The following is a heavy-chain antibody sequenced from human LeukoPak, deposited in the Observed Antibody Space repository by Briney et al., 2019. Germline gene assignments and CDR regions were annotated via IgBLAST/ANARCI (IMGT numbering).Heavy chain of an antibody. J-gene: IGHJ4*02. V-gene: IGHV4-39*01. D-gene: IGHD4-17*01. CDR1: GGSISSSSYY. CDR3: VRRTAVTESVNY. CDR2: IYYSGST. Sequence: PSETLSLTCTVSGGSISSSSYYWGWIRQPPGKGLGWIGSIYYSGSTYFNPSLKGRVTISVDTSKNQFSLRVTSVTAADTAVYYCVRRTAVTESVNYWGQGTLVTVSS.